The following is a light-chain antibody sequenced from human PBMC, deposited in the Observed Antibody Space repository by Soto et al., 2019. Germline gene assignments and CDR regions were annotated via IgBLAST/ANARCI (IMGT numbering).Light chain of an antibody. J-gene: IGKJ3*01. CDR1: QSVNSHY. V-gene: IGKV3-20*01. CDR2: DTS. Sequence: EIVLMQSPCTLSFSPLEGSTLSCRASQSVNSHYLAWYQQKPGQAPRVLIFDTSRRATGVPDRFSGSGSGTDFTLTISRLEPDDFAVYYCQQYGSSQFTFGPGTKVDIK. CDR3: QQYGSSQFT.